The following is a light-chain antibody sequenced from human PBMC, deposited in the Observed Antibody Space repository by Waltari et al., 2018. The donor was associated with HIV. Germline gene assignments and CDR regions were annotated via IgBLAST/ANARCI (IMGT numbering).Light chain of an antibody. CDR3: SSFTTSTTLI. CDR1: SRDVGGDNY. J-gene: IGLJ2*01. V-gene: IGLV2-14*03. CDR2: NVS. Sequence: QSALTQPASVSGSPGQSITISCGGTSRDVGGDNYVAWYQQHPGKAPKLVIYNVSQRPSGVSARFSGSKSDNTASLTIAGLQAEDEADYFCSSFTTSTTLIFGGGTKLTV.